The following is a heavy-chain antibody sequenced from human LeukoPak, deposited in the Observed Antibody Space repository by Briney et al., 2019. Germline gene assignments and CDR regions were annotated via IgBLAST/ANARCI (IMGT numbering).Heavy chain of an antibody. V-gene: IGHV3-48*03. CDR2: ISSSGSAI. CDR1: GFIFSSYE. J-gene: IGHJ3*02. CDR3: AREGTPTNDAFDI. Sequence: GGTLRLSCAASGFIFSSYEMNWVRQAPGKGLEWVSYISSSGSAIHYADSVKGRFAISRDNAKNSLSLQMNSLRAEDTAVYYCAREGTPTNDAFDIWGQGTMVTVSS. D-gene: IGHD3-10*01.